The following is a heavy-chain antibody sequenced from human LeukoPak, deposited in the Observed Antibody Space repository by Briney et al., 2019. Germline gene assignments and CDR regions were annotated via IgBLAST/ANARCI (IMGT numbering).Heavy chain of an antibody. CDR2: MNPVSGNA. CDR3: ARAPMGAAALY. CDR1: GYTFTNFD. D-gene: IGHD6-13*01. V-gene: IGHV1-8*01. J-gene: IGHJ4*02. Sequence: PVASVKVSCKASGYTFTNFDINWVRQAPGQGLEWMGWMNPVSGNAGSAQKFQGRVTLTRDTSISTAYMELSSLRSDDTAFYYCARAPMGAAALYWGQGTLVTVSS.